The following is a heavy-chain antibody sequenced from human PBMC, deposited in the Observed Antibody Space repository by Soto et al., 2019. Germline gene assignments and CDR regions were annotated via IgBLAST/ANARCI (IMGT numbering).Heavy chain of an antibody. D-gene: IGHD4-17*01. J-gene: IGHJ4*02. CDR2: INHSGST. CDR1: GGSFSGYY. Sequence: SENLSVTCAVYGGSFSGYYWSWIRQPPGKGLEWIGEINHSGSTNYNPSLKSRVTISVDTSKNQFSLKLSSVTAADTAVYYCARGPPVTTRLCFDYWGQGTLGTVS. CDR3: ARGPPVTTRLCFDY. V-gene: IGHV4-34*01.